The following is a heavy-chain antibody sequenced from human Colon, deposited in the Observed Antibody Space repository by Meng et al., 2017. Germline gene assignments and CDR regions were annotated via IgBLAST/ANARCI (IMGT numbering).Heavy chain of an antibody. Sequence: SETLSLTCNVSGGSISDYYWNWIRQPVGKGLEWIGRIRGSGSTNFNPSLKSRVTISVDTSKNQFSLKLSSVTAADTAVYYCARDYDIGTGYYDAFDIWGQGTMVTVSS. V-gene: IGHV4-4*07. CDR3: ARDYDIGTGYYDAFDI. J-gene: IGHJ3*02. D-gene: IGHD3-9*01. CDR1: GGSISDYY. CDR2: IRGSGST.